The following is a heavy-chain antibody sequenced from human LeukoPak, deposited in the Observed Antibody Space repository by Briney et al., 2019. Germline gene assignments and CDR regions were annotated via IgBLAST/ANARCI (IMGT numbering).Heavy chain of an antibody. Sequence: GGSLRLSCAASGFTFSSYAMSWVRQAPGKGLEWVSAISGSGGSTYYADSVKGRFTISRDNSKNTLYLQMNSLRAEDTAMYYCARDLSGGSSDYWGQGTLVTVSS. CDR1: GFTFSSYA. CDR2: ISGSGGST. J-gene: IGHJ4*02. V-gene: IGHV3-23*01. CDR3: ARDLSGGSSDY. D-gene: IGHD2-15*01.